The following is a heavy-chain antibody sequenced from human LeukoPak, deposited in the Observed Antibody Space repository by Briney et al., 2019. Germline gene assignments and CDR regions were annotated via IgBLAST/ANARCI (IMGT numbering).Heavy chain of an antibody. CDR2: IYYSGST. Sequence: SETLSLTCTVSGGSISSGDYYWSWIRQPPGKGLEWIGYIYYSGSTYYNPSLKSRVTISVDTSKNQFSLKLSSVTAADTAVYYCARAVAARPSDYWGQGTLVTVSS. J-gene: IGHJ4*02. CDR1: GGSISSGDYY. CDR3: ARAVAARPSDY. D-gene: IGHD6-6*01. V-gene: IGHV4-30-4*01.